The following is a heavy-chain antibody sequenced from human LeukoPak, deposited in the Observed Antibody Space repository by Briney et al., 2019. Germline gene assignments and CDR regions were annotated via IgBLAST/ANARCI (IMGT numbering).Heavy chain of an antibody. CDR2: ISSSSSYI. D-gene: IGHD2-2*01. CDR3: ASIVVVPAAIPTKPSIDY. V-gene: IGHV3-21*01. CDR1: GFTFSSYS. Sequence: PGGSLRLSCAASGFTFSSYSMNWVRQAPGKGLEWVSSISSSSSYIYYADSVKGRFTFSRDNAKNSLYLQMNSLRAEDTAVYYCASIVVVPAAIPTKPSIDYWGQGTLVTVSS. J-gene: IGHJ4*02.